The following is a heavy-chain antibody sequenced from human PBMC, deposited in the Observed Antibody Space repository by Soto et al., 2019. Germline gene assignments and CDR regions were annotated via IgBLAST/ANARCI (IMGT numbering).Heavy chain of an antibody. Sequence: SETLSLTCTVSGGSFSSGGYYWSWIRQLPGKGLEWIGYIYYSGSTYYNPSLKSRFTISLDTSKNQFSLKLTSVTAADTAMYYCSTRAYDTNGYYRFDPWGQGTLVTVSS. CDR2: IYYSGST. J-gene: IGHJ5*01. CDR1: GGSFSSGGYY. V-gene: IGHV4-31*03. CDR3: STRAYDTNGYYRFDP. D-gene: IGHD3-22*01.